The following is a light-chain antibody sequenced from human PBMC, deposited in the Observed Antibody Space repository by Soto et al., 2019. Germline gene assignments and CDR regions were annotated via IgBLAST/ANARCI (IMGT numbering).Light chain of an antibody. J-gene: IGLJ3*02. CDR2: DVS. CDR1: SSDVGDYNF. Sequence: QSVLTQPRSVSGSPGQSVTISCTGTSSDVGDYNFVSWYQQHPANAPNLIIYDVSERPSGVPDRFSGSKSGNTASLTISGLQAEDEADYYCYSYAGGYTWVFGGGTKLTVL. V-gene: IGLV2-11*01. CDR3: YSYAGGYTWV.